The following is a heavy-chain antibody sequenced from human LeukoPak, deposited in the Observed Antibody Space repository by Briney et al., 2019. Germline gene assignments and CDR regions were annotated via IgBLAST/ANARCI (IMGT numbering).Heavy chain of an antibody. J-gene: IGHJ4*02. CDR2: LSYDGSNK. CDR3: ARQYDSSGYYYGDFDY. Sequence: PGGSLRLSCAASGFTFSSYAMHGFGQAPGKGLEWVAVLSYDGSNKYYADSVKGRFTISRDNSKNTLYLQMNSLRAEDTAVYYCARQYDSSGYYYGDFDYWGQGTLVTVSS. V-gene: IGHV3-30-3*01. D-gene: IGHD3-22*01. CDR1: GFTFSSYA.